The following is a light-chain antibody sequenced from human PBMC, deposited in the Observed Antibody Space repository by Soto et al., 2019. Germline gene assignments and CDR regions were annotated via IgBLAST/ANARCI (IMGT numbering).Light chain of an antibody. CDR1: QTIRRW. J-gene: IGKJ1*01. V-gene: IGKV1-5*01. CDR2: DAS. Sequence: DIEMTQSPSTLSASVGDRVTITCRASQTIRRWLAWYQQRPGNAPKVLLYDASTLESGGPARFSGSGSETEIALTISSLQPEDSATYYGQPYNSDPGTFGQGTKVEIK. CDR3: QPYNSDPGT.